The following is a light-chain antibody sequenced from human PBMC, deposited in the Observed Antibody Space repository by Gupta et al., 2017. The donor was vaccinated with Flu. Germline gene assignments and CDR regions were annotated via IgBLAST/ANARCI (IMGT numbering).Light chain of an antibody. J-gene: IGLJ3*02. V-gene: IGLV2-14*01. Sequence: QYALTQPASVSGSPGQSITISCTGTSSDIGGYNYVSWYQQHPGKAPKVMIYEVTNRPSGVSNLFSGSKSGNSASLTISGLQADDEADYYCSSYTSSSTLVFGGGTKLTVL. CDR2: EVT. CDR1: SSDIGGYNY. CDR3: SSYTSSSTLV.